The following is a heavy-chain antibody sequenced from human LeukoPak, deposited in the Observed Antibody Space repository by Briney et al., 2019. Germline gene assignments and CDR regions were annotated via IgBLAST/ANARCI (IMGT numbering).Heavy chain of an antibody. CDR2: INHSGST. CDR1: GGSFSGYY. V-gene: IGHV4-34*01. Sequence: SETLSLTCAVYGGSFSGYYWSWIRQPPGKGLEWIGEINHSGSTNYNSSLKSRVTISVDTSKNQFSLKLSSVTAADTAVYYCVRVYKWGYQLLYYFDYWGQGTLVTVSS. D-gene: IGHD2-2*01. CDR3: VRVYKWGYQLLYYFDY. J-gene: IGHJ4*02.